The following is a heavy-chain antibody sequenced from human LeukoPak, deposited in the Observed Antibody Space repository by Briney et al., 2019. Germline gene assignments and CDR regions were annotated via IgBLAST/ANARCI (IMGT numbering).Heavy chain of an antibody. CDR1: RGSINSPHW. CDR2: ISHTGNT. J-gene: IGHJ3*01. Sequence: SGTLSLTCTVSRGSINSPHWWTWVRQPPGKGLEWVGEISHTGNTYYNPSLMTRLAMSLDKSRNQFSLRLSSVTAADTAVYYCASRTAGALDGCDVWGQGTVVTVSS. D-gene: IGHD4-17*01. CDR3: ASRTAGALDGCDV. V-gene: IGHV4-4*02.